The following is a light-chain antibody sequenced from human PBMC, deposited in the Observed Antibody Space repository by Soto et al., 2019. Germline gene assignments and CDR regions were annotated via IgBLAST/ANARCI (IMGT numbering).Light chain of an antibody. CDR3: QQRNNWSPVA. Sequence: ESVFTKSPATLTLSPSERATLSFRSSQSVSRHLAWYQQKPGQAPRLLIYDASNRATGIPARFSGSGSGTDFTLTISGLETEDFAVYYSQQRNNWSPVAFAGGTKV. J-gene: IGKJ4*01. CDR1: QSVSRH. CDR2: DAS. V-gene: IGKV3-11*01.